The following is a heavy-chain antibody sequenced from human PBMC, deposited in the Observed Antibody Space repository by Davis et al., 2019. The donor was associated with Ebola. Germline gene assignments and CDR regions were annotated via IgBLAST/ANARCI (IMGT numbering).Heavy chain of an antibody. D-gene: IGHD3-3*01. CDR2: MNPSSANT. CDR1: GYTFTSYD. Sequence: ASVKVSCKASGYTFTSYDIHWVRQATGQGLEWMGWMNPSSANTGYGQKFQDRVTMTRNTSISTAYMELSSLTSADTAVYYCARLRDTDFWSGPDAFDIWGQGTMVTVSS. CDR3: ARLRDTDFWSGPDAFDI. J-gene: IGHJ3*02. V-gene: IGHV1-8*01.